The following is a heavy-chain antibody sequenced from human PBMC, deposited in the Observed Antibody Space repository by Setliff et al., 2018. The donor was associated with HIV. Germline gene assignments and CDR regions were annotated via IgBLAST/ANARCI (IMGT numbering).Heavy chain of an antibody. D-gene: IGHD3-16*01. J-gene: IGHJ5*02. CDR1: GGSISGYY. Sequence: SETLSLTCTVFGGSISGYYWSGIRQPPGKGLEGIGYIYYSRRTNYKPSIESRLTISLDTSKNQFSLKLNSVTATDTAVYYCARRTFGSGRIDTWGQGTLVTVSS. CDR2: IYYSRRT. CDR3: ARRTFGSGRIDT. V-gene: IGHV4-59*08.